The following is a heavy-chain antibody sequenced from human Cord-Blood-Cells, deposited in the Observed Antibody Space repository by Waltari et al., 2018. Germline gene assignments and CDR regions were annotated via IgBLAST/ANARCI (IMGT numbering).Heavy chain of an antibody. CDR2: IYHSGRT. D-gene: IGHD6-19*01. Sequence: QVQLQESGPGLVKPSETLSLTCAISGYSISSGYYWGWIRQPPGKGLEWIGSIYHSGRTYYNPSLKSRVIISVDTSKNQFSLKLSSVTAADTAVYYCACRGGLGENNWFDPWGQGTLVTVSS. CDR3: ACRGGLGENNWFDP. J-gene: IGHJ5*02. V-gene: IGHV4-38-2*01. CDR1: GYSISSGYY.